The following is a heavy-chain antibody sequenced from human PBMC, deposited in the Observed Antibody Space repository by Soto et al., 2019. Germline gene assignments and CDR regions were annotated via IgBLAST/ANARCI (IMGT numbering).Heavy chain of an antibody. CDR3: ARSGLRGVNIGWFDP. CDR1: GGSISSGGYS. D-gene: IGHD3-10*01. J-gene: IGHJ5*02. Sequence: QLQLQESGSGLVKPSQTLSLTCAVSGGSISSGGYSWSWIRQPPGKGLEWIGYIYHSGSTYYNPSLKSRVAISVDRSKNQFSLKLSSVTAADTAVYYCARSGLRGVNIGWFDPWGQGTLVTVSS. V-gene: IGHV4-30-2*01. CDR2: IYHSGST.